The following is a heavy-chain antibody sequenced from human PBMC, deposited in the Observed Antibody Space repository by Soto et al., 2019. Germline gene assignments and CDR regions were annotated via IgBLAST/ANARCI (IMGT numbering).Heavy chain of an antibody. D-gene: IGHD2-2*01. CDR2: SNPSGGST. CDR1: GYTFTNYY. CDR3: ARDIVLAPAARGSYHHGMDV. V-gene: IGHV1-46*01. J-gene: IGHJ6*02. Sequence: ASVKVSCKASGYTFTNYYIHWVRQAPGQGLEWMGISNPSGGSTTYAQRFQGRVTMTRETSTTTVYMELSSLRAEDTVVYYCARDIVLAPAARGSYHHGMDVWGQGTPVTVSS.